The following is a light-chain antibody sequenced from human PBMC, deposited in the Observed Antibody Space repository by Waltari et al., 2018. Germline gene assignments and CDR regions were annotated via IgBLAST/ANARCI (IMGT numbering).Light chain of an antibody. J-gene: IGLJ3*02. CDR3: CSYAGSSTPRV. CDR2: EGS. V-gene: IGLV2-23*01. CDR1: SSDVGSYNL. Sequence: QSALTQPASVSGSPGQSITISCTGTSSDVGSYNLVSWYQQHPGKAPKLMIYEGSKRPSGFSNRCSGSKSGNTASLTISGLQAEDEADYYCCSYAGSSTPRVFGGGTKLTVL.